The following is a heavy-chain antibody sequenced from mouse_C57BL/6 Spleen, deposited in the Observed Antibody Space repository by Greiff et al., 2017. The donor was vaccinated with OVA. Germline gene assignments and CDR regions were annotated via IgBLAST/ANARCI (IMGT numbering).Heavy chain of an antibody. CDR2: INPNNGGT. J-gene: IGHJ1*03. D-gene: IGHD1-1*01. CDR1: GYTFTDYN. V-gene: IGHV1-18*01. CDR3: AREDYYGSSSYGYFDV. Sequence: VQLKESGPELVKPGASVKIPCKASGYTFTDYNMDWVKQSHGKSLEWIGDINPNNGGTIYNQKFKGKATLTVDKSSSTAYMELRSLTSEDTAVYYCAREDYYGSSSYGYFDVWGTGTTVTVSS.